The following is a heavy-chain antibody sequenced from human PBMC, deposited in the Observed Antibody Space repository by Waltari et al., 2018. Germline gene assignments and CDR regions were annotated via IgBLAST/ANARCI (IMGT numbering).Heavy chain of an antibody. CDR3: ARVYCGGDCYLNY. V-gene: IGHV1-8*01. D-gene: IGHD2-21*02. Sequence: QVQLVQSGAEVKKPGASVMVSCKASGYTFTSYDINWVRQATGQGLEWMGWMNPNSVNTGYAQKFQGRVTMTRNTSISTAYRERSRLRSEDTAVYYCARVYCGGDCYLNYWGQGTLVTVSS. CDR2: MNPNSVNT. J-gene: IGHJ4*02. CDR1: GYTFTSYD.